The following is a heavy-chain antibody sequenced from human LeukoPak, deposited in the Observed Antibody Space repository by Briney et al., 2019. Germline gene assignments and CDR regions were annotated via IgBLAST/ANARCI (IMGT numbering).Heavy chain of an antibody. CDR3: AREGVMVRVFDY. J-gene: IGHJ4*02. Sequence: SETLSLACTVSGGSISSCGYHWSWIRQHPGTGLEWIGYIYSTGSTYYNPSLKSRIIISVDTSKNQFSLKLSSVTAADTAVYYCAREGVMVRVFDYWGQGTLVTVSS. CDR1: GGSISSCGYH. CDR2: IYSTGST. D-gene: IGHD3-10*01. V-gene: IGHV4-31*03.